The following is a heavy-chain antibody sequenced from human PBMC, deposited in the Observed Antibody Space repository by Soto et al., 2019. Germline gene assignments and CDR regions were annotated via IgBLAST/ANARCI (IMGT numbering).Heavy chain of an antibody. CDR2: IRSRPHNYAT. CDR3: TTERDY. CDR1: GLNFSGSA. Sequence: EVQLVESGGGLVQIGGSLKLSCATSGLNFSGSAMHWARQASGKGLEWVGRIRSRPHNYATTYAASVEGRFTISTDDSMNTVYLQMNGLKTEDTAVYYCTTERDYWGRGTLVTVSS. J-gene: IGHJ4*02. V-gene: IGHV3-73*02.